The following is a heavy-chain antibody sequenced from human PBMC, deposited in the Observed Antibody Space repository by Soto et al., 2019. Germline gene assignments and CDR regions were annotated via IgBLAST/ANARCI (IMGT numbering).Heavy chain of an antibody. CDR2: MNPDSGNT. D-gene: IGHD3-10*01. CDR1: GYTFSNYN. Sequence: QEQLVQSGAEVKKPGAPVKVSCKASGYTFSNYNINWVRQASGQGLEWMGWMNPDSGNTGYAEKFQGRVTMTRNSSISTAYLELSGLRSEAPAVYYCAREATSDPTFYYHYMDVWGKGTTVTVSS. CDR3: AREATSDPTFYYHYMDV. V-gene: IGHV1-8*01. J-gene: IGHJ6*03.